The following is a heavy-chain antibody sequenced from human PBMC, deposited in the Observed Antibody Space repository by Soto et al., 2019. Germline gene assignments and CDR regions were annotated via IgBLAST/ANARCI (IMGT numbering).Heavy chain of an antibody. D-gene: IGHD5-12*01. Sequence: ASVKVSCKASGYSLRTYAMHWVRQAPGQRLEWMGWINNANGNTRYSQKFQGRVTINRDTSASTVYMQMNSLRADDTAVYYCARECVDTVTSITIPFDYWGQGALVTVSS. V-gene: IGHV1-3*04. CDR3: ARECVDTVTSITIPFDY. J-gene: IGHJ4*02. CDR2: INNANGNT. CDR1: GYSLRTYA.